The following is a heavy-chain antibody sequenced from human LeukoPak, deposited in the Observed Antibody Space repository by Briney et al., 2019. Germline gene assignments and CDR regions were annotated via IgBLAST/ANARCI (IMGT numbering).Heavy chain of an antibody. V-gene: IGHV1-69-2*01. D-gene: IGHD6-13*01. J-gene: IGHJ4*02. Sequence: ASVKVSRKPSRYTFTDYFIHWVQQAPGKGLEWMAHVDPGDGEAVYADKFQRTGTFTADTSPGTGYMDVSSLTSDYSAVYYCAKVSSTLAAAGALSFDYWGQGTLVIAS. CDR2: VDPGDGEA. CDR3: AKVSSTLAAAGALSFDY. CDR1: RYTFTDYF.